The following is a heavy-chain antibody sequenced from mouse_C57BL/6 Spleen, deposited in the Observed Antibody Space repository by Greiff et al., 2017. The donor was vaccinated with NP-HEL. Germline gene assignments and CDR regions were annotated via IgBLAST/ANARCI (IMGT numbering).Heavy chain of an antibody. J-gene: IGHJ2*01. CDR1: GYTFTDYE. CDR2: IDPETGGT. D-gene: IGHD1-1*01. V-gene: IGHV1-15*01. Sequence: QVQLKQSGAELVRPGASVTLSCKASGYTFTDYEMHWVKQTPVHGLEWIGAIDPETGGTAYNQKFKGKAILTADKSSSTAYMELRSLTSEDSAVYYCTRWGYYPLDYWGQGTTLTVSS. CDR3: TRWGYYPLDY.